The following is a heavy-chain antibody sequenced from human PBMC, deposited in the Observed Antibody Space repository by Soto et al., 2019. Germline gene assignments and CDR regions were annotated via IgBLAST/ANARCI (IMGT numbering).Heavy chain of an antibody. CDR3: ARVRFLEWFLRGGMDV. Sequence: QVQLVQSGAEVKKPGSSVKVSCKASGGTFSSYAISWVRQAPGQGLEWMGGIIPIFGTANYAQKFQGRVTITADKSTSTAYLELSSLRSEDTAVYYCARVRFLEWFLRGGMDVWGQGTTVTVSS. J-gene: IGHJ6*02. CDR2: IIPIFGTA. CDR1: GGTFSSYA. D-gene: IGHD3-3*01. V-gene: IGHV1-69*06.